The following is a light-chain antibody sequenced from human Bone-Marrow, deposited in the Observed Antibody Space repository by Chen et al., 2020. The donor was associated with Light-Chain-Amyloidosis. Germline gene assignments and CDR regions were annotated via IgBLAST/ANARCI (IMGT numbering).Light chain of an antibody. CDR2: EVS. Sequence: QSALTQPPSVSGSPVQAVTISCTGTSSDVGSYNRVSWYQQPPGTAPKLMICEVSNRPSGVPDRFSGSNSGNTASLTISGLQAEDEADYYCSSHTSSSTWVFGGGTKLTVL. J-gene: IGLJ3*02. CDR3: SSHTSSSTWV. CDR1: SSDVGSYNR. V-gene: IGLV2-18*02.